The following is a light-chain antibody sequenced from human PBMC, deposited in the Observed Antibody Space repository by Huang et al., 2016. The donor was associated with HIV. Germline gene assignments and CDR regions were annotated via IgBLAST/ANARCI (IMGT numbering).Light chain of an antibody. CDR1: QSISRY. CDR3: QQTYSNPQT. CDR2: AVS. Sequence: DIQMTQSPSSLSASVGDRVTITCRASQSISRYLNWYQQNPGKAPKLLIYAVSIFQSGVPSRFSGSGSGTDVTLTISSLQPEDFATYYCQQTYSNPQTFGQGTKLEIK. V-gene: IGKV1-39*01. J-gene: IGKJ1*01.